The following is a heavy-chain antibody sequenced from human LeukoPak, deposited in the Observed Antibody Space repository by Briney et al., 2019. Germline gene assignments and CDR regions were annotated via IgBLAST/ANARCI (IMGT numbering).Heavy chain of an antibody. J-gene: IGHJ3*01. CDR2: ISHSGST. V-gene: IGHV4-59*01. Sequence: SETLSLTCSVSGVSISDYYWSWIRQTPGKGLECVGYISHSGSTNYNPSLKSRVTISVDTSNNQFSLKLTSVTSADTAVYYCARASTEQIAAALRPDAFDLWAKGQWSPSLQ. CDR3: ARASTEQIAAALRPDAFDL. D-gene: IGHD6-13*01. CDR1: GVSISDYY.